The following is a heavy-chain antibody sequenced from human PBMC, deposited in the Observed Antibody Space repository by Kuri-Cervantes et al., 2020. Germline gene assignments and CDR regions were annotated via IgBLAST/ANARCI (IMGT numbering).Heavy chain of an antibody. J-gene: IGHJ3*02. CDR2: IYSGGST. CDR1: GFTVSSNY. Sequence: GGSLRLSCAASGFTVSSNYMSWVRQAPGKGLEWVSVIYSGGSTYYADSVKGRFTISRDNSKNTLYLQMNSLRAEDTAVYYCAKEGGDYGDYAAFDIWGQGTMVTVSS. CDR3: AKEGGDYGDYAAFDI. D-gene: IGHD4-17*01. V-gene: IGHV3-53*05.